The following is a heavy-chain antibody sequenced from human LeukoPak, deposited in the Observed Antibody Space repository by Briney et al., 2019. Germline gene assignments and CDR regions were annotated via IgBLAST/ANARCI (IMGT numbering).Heavy chain of an antibody. CDR3: ARVRDNACDY. CDR2: LRGDTGDT. D-gene: IGHD1-1*01. V-gene: IGHV1-2*02. CDR1: GYMVSDYY. J-gene: IGHJ4*02. Sequence: ASVTVSCKTSGYMVSDYYMHWVRPAPGQGLEWMGWLRGDTGDTDSPQKFKGRVTMTRDTATNTAYMQLSRLTYDDTAIYFCARVRDNACDYWGQGTLVTVSS.